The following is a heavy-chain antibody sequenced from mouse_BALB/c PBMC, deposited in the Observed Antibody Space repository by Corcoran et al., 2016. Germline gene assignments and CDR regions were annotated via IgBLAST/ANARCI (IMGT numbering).Heavy chain of an antibody. V-gene: IGHV14-3*02. CDR2: IDPANGNT. Sequence: EVQLQQSGAELVKPGASVKLSCTASGFNIKDTYMHWVKQRPEQGLEWIGRIDPANGNTKYDPKFQGKATITADTSSNTAYLQLSSLTSEDTAVYYCAYYYGSSPYYFDYWGQGTTLTVSS. CDR1: GFNIKDTY. J-gene: IGHJ2*01. D-gene: IGHD1-1*01. CDR3: AYYYGSSPYYFDY.